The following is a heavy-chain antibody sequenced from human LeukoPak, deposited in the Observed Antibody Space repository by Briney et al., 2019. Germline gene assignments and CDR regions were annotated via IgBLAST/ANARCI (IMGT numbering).Heavy chain of an antibody. V-gene: IGHV4-4*07. D-gene: IGHD3-10*01. CDR1: GGSISSYY. CDR2: IYTSGST. Sequence: SETLSLTCTVSGGSISSYYWSWIRQPAGKGLEWIGRIYTSGSTNYNPSLKSRVTMSVDTSKNQFSLKLSSVTAADTAVYYCARDRRYYGSGTVGYFDYWGQGTLVTVSP. J-gene: IGHJ4*02. CDR3: ARDRRYYGSGTVGYFDY.